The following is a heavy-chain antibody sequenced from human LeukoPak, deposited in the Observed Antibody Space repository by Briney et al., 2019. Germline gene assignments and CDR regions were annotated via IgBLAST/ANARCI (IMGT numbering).Heavy chain of an antibody. J-gene: IGHJ4*02. D-gene: IGHD5-12*01. CDR3: ARDVPGGGYQYYFDY. V-gene: IGHV4-4*07. CDR2: IYTSGST. CDR1: GGSISSYY. Sequence: SETLSLTCTVSGGSISSYYWSWLRQPAGKGLEWIGRIYTSGSTNYNPSLKSRVTMSVDTSKNQFSLKLSSVTAADTAVYYCARDVPGGGYQYYFDYWGQGTLVTVSS.